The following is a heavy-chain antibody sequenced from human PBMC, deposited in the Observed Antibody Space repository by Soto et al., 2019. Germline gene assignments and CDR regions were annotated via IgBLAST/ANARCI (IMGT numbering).Heavy chain of an antibody. V-gene: IGHV4-59*01. J-gene: IGHJ4*02. CDR3: ARAPYYDILTGMRLSYYFDS. CDR2: LSYSGGN. Sequence: SETLSLTCTVSGGPISNSYWGWIRQPPGKGLEWIGYLSYSGGNNYNPSLKSRVAIFGDTSKNQVSLQLRSVTSADTAVYYCARAPYYDILTGMRLSYYFDSWGQGIQVTVSS. CDR1: GGPISNSY. D-gene: IGHD3-9*01.